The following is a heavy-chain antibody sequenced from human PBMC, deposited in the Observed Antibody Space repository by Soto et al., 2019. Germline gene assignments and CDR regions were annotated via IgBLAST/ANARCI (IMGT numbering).Heavy chain of an antibody. CDR1: GGSISYNSYY. CDR2: IFYTGTT. D-gene: IGHD2-2*01. CDR3: ARLVVVAPVANA. V-gene: IGHV4-39*02. Sequence: PSETLSLTCSVSGGSISYNSYYWGWIRQPPGKGLEWVGGIFYTGTTYYSPSLKDRITISVDTSKNSFSLNLTSVTAADTAVYFCARLVVVAPVANAWGQGTLVTVSS. J-gene: IGHJ5*02.